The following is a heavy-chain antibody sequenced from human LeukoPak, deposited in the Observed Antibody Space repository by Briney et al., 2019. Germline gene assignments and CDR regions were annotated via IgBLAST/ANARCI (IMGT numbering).Heavy chain of an antibody. V-gene: IGHV4-59*01. CDR3: ARQSFIGIAAAGMFDY. D-gene: IGHD6-13*01. Sequence: PSETLSLTCTVSGGSISSYYWSWIRQPPGKGLEWIGYIYYSGSTNYNPSLKSRVTISVDTSKNQFSLKLSSVTAADTAVYYCARQSFIGIAAAGMFDYWSQGTLVTVSS. CDR2: IYYSGST. J-gene: IGHJ4*02. CDR1: GGSISSYY.